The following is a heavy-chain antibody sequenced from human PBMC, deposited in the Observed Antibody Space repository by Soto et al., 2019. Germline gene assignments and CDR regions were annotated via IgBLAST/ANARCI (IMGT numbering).Heavy chain of an antibody. CDR3: ARGIAYNFWSGKYYFDY. J-gene: IGHJ4*02. Sequence: SETLSLTCAVNGGSFTGYYWGWIRQLPGKGLEWIGDINQSGGGTSNYNPSLKSRVTMSLDTSNIQFSLKLSSVTAADTALYYCARGIAYNFWSGKYYFDYWGLGTLVTVSS. V-gene: IGHV4-34*01. CDR1: GGSFTGYY. CDR2: INQSGGGTS. D-gene: IGHD3-3*01.